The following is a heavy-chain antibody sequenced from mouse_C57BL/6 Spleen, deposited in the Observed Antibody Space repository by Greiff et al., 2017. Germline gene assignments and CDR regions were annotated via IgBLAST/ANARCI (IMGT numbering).Heavy chain of an antibody. J-gene: IGHJ4*01. CDR3: ARGVDYDWSYDMDY. CDR2: INPYNGDT. CDR1: GYSFTGYF. D-gene: IGHD2-4*01. Sequence: VQLQQSGPELVKPGDSVKISCKASGYSFTGYFMNWVMQSHGKSLEWIGRINPYNGDTFYNQKFKGKATLTVDKSSSTAHMELRSLTSEDSAVYDCARGVDYDWSYDMDYWGQGTSVTVSS. V-gene: IGHV1-20*01.